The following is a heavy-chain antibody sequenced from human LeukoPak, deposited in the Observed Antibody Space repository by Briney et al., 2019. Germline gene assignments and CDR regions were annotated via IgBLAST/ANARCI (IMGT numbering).Heavy chain of an antibody. CDR3: ARGETYYDFWSGYYRASYFDY. Sequence: SETLSLTCAVYGGSFSGYYWSWIRQPPGKGLEWIGEINHSGSTNYNPSLKSRVTISVDTSKNQFSLKLSSVTAAGTAVYYCARGETYYDFWSGYYRASYFDYWGQGTLVTVSS. J-gene: IGHJ4*02. V-gene: IGHV4-34*01. D-gene: IGHD3-3*01. CDR2: INHSGST. CDR1: GGSFSGYY.